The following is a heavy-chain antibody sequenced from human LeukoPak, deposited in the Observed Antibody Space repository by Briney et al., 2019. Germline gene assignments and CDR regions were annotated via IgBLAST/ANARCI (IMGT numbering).Heavy chain of an antibody. V-gene: IGHV3-23*01. Sequence: GGSLRLSCAASEFTFSSYAMSWVRQAPGKGLEWVSAISGSGGSTYYADSVKGRFTISRDNSKNTLYLQMNSLRAEDTAVYYCAKDTNYDIVVEYFQHWGQGTLVTVSS. CDR1: EFTFSSYA. CDR2: ISGSGGST. D-gene: IGHD2-15*01. CDR3: AKDTNYDIVVEYFQH. J-gene: IGHJ1*01.